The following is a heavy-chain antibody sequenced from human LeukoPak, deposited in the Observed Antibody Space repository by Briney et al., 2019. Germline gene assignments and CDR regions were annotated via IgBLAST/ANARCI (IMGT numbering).Heavy chain of an antibody. D-gene: IGHD4/OR15-4a*01. J-gene: IGHJ5*01. V-gene: IGHV1-18*01. CDR1: GYTFSMYA. CDR3: ARVDYGDFAWFDS. CDR2: ISAYNGYT. Sequence: ASVNVSCKASGYTFSMYAISWVRLDPGQGLEWMGWISAYNGYTHYAQNLQGRVTMTTDTSTSTAYMELRSLRSDDTAVYYCARVDYGDFAWFDSWGQGTLVTVSS.